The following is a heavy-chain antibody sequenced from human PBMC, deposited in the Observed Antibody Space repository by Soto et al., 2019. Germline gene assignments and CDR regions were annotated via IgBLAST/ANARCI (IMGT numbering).Heavy chain of an antibody. Sequence: ASVKVSCKASGYTFSTHAMHWVRQAPGQSLEWMGWINGGTGQTKHSHRFQGRVTITRDTSASTAYMELSSLGAEDTATYYCAREGQSSYCSSTTCYFFGLDVWGQGTTVTVSS. CDR3: AREGQSSYCSSTTCYFFGLDV. CDR1: GYTFSTHA. CDR2: INGGTGQT. D-gene: IGHD2-2*01. V-gene: IGHV1-3*01. J-gene: IGHJ6*02.